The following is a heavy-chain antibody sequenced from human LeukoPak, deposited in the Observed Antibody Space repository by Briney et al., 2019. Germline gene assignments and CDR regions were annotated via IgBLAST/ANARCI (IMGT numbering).Heavy chain of an antibody. CDR1: GFTFSSYG. Sequence: GGSLRLSCAASGFTFSSYGMHWVRQAPGKGLEWVSYISSSGSTIYYADSVKGRFTISRDNAKNSLYLQMNSLRAEDTAVYYCAKDDAWVRYQDWGQGTLVTVSS. V-gene: IGHV3-48*04. CDR2: ISSSGSTI. CDR3: AKDDAWVRYQD. J-gene: IGHJ4*02. D-gene: IGHD5-12*01.